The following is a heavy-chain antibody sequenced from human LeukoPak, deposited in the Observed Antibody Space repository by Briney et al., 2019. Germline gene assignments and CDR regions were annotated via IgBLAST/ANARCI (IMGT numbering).Heavy chain of an antibody. Sequence: LTGGSLRLSCAASGFTLDDYAMHWVRQAPGKGLEWVSGISWNSGSIGYADSVKGRFTISRDNAKNSLYLQMNSLRAEDTALYYCQKVMGWGYRGRGGGMAAGAKGPRSPSP. J-gene: IGHJ6*02. CDR1: GFTLDDYA. V-gene: IGHV3-9*01. CDR3: QKVMGWGYRGRGGGMAA. D-gene: IGHD3-16*01. CDR2: ISWNSGSI.